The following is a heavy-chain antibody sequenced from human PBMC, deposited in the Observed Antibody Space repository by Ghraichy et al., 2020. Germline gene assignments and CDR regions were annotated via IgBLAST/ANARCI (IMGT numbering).Heavy chain of an antibody. CDR1: GYTLTELS. CDR3: ATVGYDYVWGSYRWNHLPPKNIYYYYMDV. Sequence: ASVKVSCKVSGYTLTELSMHWVRQAPGKGLEWMGGFDPEDGETIYAQKFQGRVTMTEDTSTDTAYMELSSLRSEDTAVYYCATVGYDYVWGSYRWNHLPPKNIYYYYMDVWGKGTTVTVSS. CDR2: FDPEDGET. J-gene: IGHJ6*03. D-gene: IGHD3-16*02. V-gene: IGHV1-24*01.